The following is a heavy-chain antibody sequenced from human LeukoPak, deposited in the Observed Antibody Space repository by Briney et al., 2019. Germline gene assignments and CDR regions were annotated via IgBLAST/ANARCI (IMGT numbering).Heavy chain of an antibody. CDR3: AKDIMSAGFVVAATYYYYGMDV. CDR2: ISSSGSTI. CDR1: HFTFYSYR. J-gene: IGHJ6*02. D-gene: IGHD2-15*01. V-gene: IGHV3-48*04. Sequence: PGGSLRLSCAASHFTFYSYRMSWVRQAPGKGLEWVSYISSSGSTIYYAGSVKGRFTISRDNAKNSLYLQMNSLRAEDTALYYCAKDIMSAGFVVAATYYYYGMDVWGQGTTVTVSS.